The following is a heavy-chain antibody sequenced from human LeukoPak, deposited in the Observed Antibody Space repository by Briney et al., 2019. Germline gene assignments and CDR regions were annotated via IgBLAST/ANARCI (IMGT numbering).Heavy chain of an antibody. V-gene: IGHV1-8*01. D-gene: IGHD3-9*01. J-gene: IGHJ4*02. CDR1: GYTFTSYD. Sequence: ASVKVSCKASGYTFTSYDINWVRQATGQGLEWMGWMNPNSGNTGYAQKFQGRVTMTRNTSISTAYMELSSLRSEDTAVYYCARGVDILTGYTSYFDYWGQATLVTVSS. CDR2: MNPNSGNT. CDR3: ARGVDILTGYTSYFDY.